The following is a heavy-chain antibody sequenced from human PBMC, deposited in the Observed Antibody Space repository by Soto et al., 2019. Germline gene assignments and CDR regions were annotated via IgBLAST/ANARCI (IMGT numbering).Heavy chain of an antibody. CDR1: GFTFSRYR. CDR3: TRDASRDSSARGWFDP. D-gene: IGHD6-13*01. CDR2: ISSSGSYI. Sequence: GGSLRLSSEASGFTFSRYRMNWVRQAAGKGLEWVSSISSSGSYIYYADSMKGRFTISRDNAKNSLHLQMNSLRAEDTAVYSCTRDASRDSSARGWFDPWGPGTLVTVSS. J-gene: IGHJ5*02. V-gene: IGHV3-21*01.